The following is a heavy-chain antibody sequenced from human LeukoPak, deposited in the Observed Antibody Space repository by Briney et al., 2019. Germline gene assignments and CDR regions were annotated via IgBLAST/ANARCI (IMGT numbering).Heavy chain of an antibody. CDR3: ARDHYYDGRGRFDP. Sequence: SETLSLTCSVSGGSVTSGTYHWGWIRQPPGKGLEWIGSVCFDGGTHYKPSLQSRVTISVDTSKNQFSLRLSSVTAADTALYYCARDHYYDGRGRFDPWGQGTLVTVSS. CDR2: VCFDGGT. V-gene: IGHV4-39*07. CDR1: GGSVTSGTYH. J-gene: IGHJ5*02. D-gene: IGHD3-16*01.